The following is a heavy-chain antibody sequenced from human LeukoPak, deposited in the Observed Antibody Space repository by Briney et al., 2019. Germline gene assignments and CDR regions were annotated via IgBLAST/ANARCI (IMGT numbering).Heavy chain of an antibody. V-gene: IGHV3-43*01. Sequence: GGSLRLSCAGSGFTFEDYTMHWVRQAPGKGLEWVSLISWDGGSTYYADSMKGRFTISRDNSKNSLYLQMDSLRTEDTALYYCAKDWYLSGPGTGFHRGYFQHWGQGTLVTVSS. CDR2: ISWDGGST. CDR3: AKDWYLSGPGTGFHRGYFQH. CDR1: GFTFEDYT. D-gene: IGHD3-10*01. J-gene: IGHJ1*01.